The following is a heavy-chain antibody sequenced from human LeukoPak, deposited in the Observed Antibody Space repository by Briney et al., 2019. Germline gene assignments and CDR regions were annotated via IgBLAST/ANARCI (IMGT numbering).Heavy chain of an antibody. CDR1: GFSLSTPTVG. V-gene: IGHV2-5*02. CDR3: AHRGRGYSRTNFDF. Sequence: NASGPTLVNPTQTLTLTCTFSGFSLSTPTVGVGWIRQPPGKGLEWLVVLYWDDDKRYSPSLTSRLTITKDASKNQVTLTMTNVDPVDTATYYCAHRGRGYSRTNFDFWGQGTLVTVSS. D-gene: IGHD3-22*01. CDR2: LYWDDDK. J-gene: IGHJ4*02.